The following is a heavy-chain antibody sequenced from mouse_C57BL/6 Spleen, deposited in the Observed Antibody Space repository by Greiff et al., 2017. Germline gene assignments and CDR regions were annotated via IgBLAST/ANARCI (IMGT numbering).Heavy chain of an antibody. Sequence: QVQLQQSGAELARPGASVTLSCKASGYTFTSYGISWVKQRPGQGLEWIGEIYPRSGNTYYNEKFKGKAILTADTSSSTAYMELRSLTSEDSAVYCYGRGDTTVVASRDCDVWGTGTTVTVSS. CDR3: GRGDTTVVASRDCDV. D-gene: IGHD1-1*01. CDR1: GYTFTSYG. J-gene: IGHJ1*03. V-gene: IGHV1-81*01. CDR2: IYPRSGNT.